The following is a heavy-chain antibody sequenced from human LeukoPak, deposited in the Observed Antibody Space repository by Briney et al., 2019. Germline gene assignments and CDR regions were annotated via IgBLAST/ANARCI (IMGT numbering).Heavy chain of an antibody. V-gene: IGHV3-66*01. J-gene: IGHJ3*02. CDR1: GFTFSSNY. D-gene: IGHD6-19*01. Sequence: GGSLRLSCAASGFTFSSNYMSWVRQAPGKGLEWVSVIYSGGSTYYADSVKGRFTISRDNSKNTLYLQMNSLRAEDTAVYYCASEEQWLRGAFDIWGQGTMVTVSS. CDR3: ASEEQWLRGAFDI. CDR2: IYSGGST.